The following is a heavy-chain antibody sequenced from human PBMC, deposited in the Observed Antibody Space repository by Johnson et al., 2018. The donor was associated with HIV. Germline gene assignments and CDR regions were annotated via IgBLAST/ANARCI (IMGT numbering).Heavy chain of an antibody. J-gene: IGHJ3*02. V-gene: IGHV3-30-3*01. CDR2: ISYDGSNK. CDR3: AKDDSIVGAGAFDI. D-gene: IGHD1-26*01. Sequence: QVQLVESGGGVVQPGRSLRLSCAASGFTFSSYAMHWVRQAPGKGLEWVAVISYDGSNKYYADSVKGRFTISRDNSKNTLYLQMNSLRAEDRALYYCAKDDSIVGAGAFDIWGQVTMVTVSS. CDR1: GFTFSSYA.